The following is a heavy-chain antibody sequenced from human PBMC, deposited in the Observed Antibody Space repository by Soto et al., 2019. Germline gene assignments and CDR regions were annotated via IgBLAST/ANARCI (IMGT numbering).Heavy chain of an antibody. D-gene: IGHD2-8*02. V-gene: IGHV4-34*01. J-gene: IGHJ4*02. Sequence: QVQLQQWGAGLLKPSETLSLTCAVYGGSFSGYYWTWIRQPPGTGLEWIGEINHSGSTNYNPSLKSRVTISVDTSKNQFSLKRTSVTAADTAVYYCARDKITGLFDYWCQGTLVTVSS. CDR2: INHSGST. CDR3: ARDKITGLFDY. CDR1: GGSFSGYY.